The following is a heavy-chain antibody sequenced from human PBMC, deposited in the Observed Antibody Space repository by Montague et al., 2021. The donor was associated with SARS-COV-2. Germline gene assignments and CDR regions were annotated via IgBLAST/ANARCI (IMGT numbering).Heavy chain of an antibody. D-gene: IGHD2-2*01. CDR1: GFTFSSYA. CDR3: ARVQQKSDIVVVPAAIWPTYHYAMDV. J-gene: IGHJ6*02. V-gene: IGHV3-30-3*01. CDR2: ISYDGSNK. Sequence: SLRLSCAASGFTFSSYAMHWVRQAPGKGLEWVAVISYDGSNKYYADSVKGRFTISRDDSKNTLYLQMNSLSAEDTAVYYCARVQQKSDIVVVPAAIWPTYHYAMDVWGQGTTVTVSS.